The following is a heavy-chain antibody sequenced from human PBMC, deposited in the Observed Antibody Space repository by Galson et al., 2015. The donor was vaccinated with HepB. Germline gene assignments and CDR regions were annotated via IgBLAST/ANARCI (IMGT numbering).Heavy chain of an antibody. D-gene: IGHD2-2*01. CDR1: GFTFSSYA. CDR3: AKAACSGTNCALDY. Sequence: SLRLSCATSGFTFSSYAMSWVRQAPGKGLEWVSAVSGGGGSTYYADSVKGRFSVSRDNSKNTLYLQMNSLRAEDTAAYFCAKAACSGTNCALDYWGQGTLVTVSS. V-gene: IGHV3-23*01. J-gene: IGHJ4*02. CDR2: VSGGGGST.